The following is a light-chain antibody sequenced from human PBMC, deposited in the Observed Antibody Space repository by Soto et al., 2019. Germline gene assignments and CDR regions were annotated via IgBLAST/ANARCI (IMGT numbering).Light chain of an antibody. CDR2: GAS. CDR1: QSVSSN. V-gene: IGKV3-15*01. CDR3: HQYNNWPQT. J-gene: IGKJ2*01. Sequence: EIVMTQSPATLSLSPGERATLSCRASQSVSSNLAWYQQKPGQAPRLLIYGASTRATDIPATFSGSGSGTEFTLTISSLQSEDFAVYYCHQYNNWPQTFGQGTKLEI.